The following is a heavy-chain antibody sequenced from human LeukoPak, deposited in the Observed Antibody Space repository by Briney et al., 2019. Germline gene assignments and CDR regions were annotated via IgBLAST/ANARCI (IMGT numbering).Heavy chain of an antibody. CDR2: ISSSGSTI. J-gene: IGHJ6*04. Sequence: GGSLRLSCAASGFTFSNHAMHWVRQAPGKGLEWVSYISSSGSTIYYADSVKGRFTISRDNAKNSLYLQMNSLRADDTAVYYCAELGITMIGGVWGKGTTVTISS. CDR1: GFTFSNHA. V-gene: IGHV3-48*03. CDR3: AELGITMIGGV. D-gene: IGHD3-10*02.